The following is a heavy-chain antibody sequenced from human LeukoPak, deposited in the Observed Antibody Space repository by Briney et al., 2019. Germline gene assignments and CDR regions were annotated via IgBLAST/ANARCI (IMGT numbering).Heavy chain of an antibody. J-gene: IGHJ4*02. CDR3: ARDFSSGGGSYLYYFDY. D-gene: IGHD1-26*01. Sequence: GGSLRLSCAASGFTFSSYSMNWVRQAPGKGLEWVSYISSSSSTIYYADSVKGRFTISRDNAKNSLYLQMNSLRAEDTAVYYCARDFSSGGGSYLYYFDYWGQGTLVTVSS. CDR2: ISSSSSTI. CDR1: GFTFSSYS. V-gene: IGHV3-48*04.